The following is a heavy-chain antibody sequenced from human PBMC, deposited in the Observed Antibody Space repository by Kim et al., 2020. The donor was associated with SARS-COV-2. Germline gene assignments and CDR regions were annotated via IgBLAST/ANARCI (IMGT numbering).Heavy chain of an antibody. J-gene: IGHJ4*02. Sequence: SVKGRFTISRDNSKNTLYLQMNSLRAEDTAVYYFAKEGVYIAAAGYYFDYWGQGTLVTVSS. D-gene: IGHD6-13*01. CDR3: AKEGVYIAAAGYYFDY. V-gene: IGHV3-23*01.